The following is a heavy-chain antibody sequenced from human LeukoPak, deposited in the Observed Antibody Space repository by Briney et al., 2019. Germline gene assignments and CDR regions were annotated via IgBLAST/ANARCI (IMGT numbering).Heavy chain of an antibody. V-gene: IGHV4-59*08. CDR2: IYYTGST. CDR3: ARLLSLDYDFWSGYPYYFDY. J-gene: IGHJ4*02. CDR1: SGSISSHF. Sequence: SETLSLTCTVSSGSISSHFWNWIRQPPGKGLEWIGQIYYTGSTYYNPPLKSRVTISVDTSKNQFSLKLSSVTAADTAVYYCARLLSLDYDFWSGYPYYFDYWGQGTLVTVSS. D-gene: IGHD3-3*01.